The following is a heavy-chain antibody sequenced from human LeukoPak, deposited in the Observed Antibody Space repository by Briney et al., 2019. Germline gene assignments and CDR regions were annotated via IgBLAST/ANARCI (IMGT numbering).Heavy chain of an antibody. CDR3: ARPSPPGDGYNPCDY. CDR1: EFPFTNYA. D-gene: IGHD5-24*01. CDR2: ISFDGSDK. Sequence: PGGSLRLSCAASEFPFTNYAVHWVRQAPGKGLEWVAAISFDGSDKYYTDSVKGRFTISRDNSKSTVYLQMNSLRPEDTAVYYCARPSPPGDGYNPCDYWGPGALVIVSS. V-gene: IGHV3-30-3*01. J-gene: IGHJ4*02.